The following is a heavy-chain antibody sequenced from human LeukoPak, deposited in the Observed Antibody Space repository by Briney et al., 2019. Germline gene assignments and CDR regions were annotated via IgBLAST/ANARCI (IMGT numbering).Heavy chain of an antibody. D-gene: IGHD5-12*01. Sequence: PGGSLRLSCAASGFTFSSYSMNWVRQAPGKGLEWVSYISSSSSTIYYADSVKGRFTISRDNSKNTLYLQMNSLRAEDTAVYYCARAATVATKGGYFDYWGQGTLVTVSS. CDR1: GFTFSSYS. J-gene: IGHJ4*02. V-gene: IGHV3-48*01. CDR2: ISSSSSTI. CDR3: ARAATVATKGGYFDY.